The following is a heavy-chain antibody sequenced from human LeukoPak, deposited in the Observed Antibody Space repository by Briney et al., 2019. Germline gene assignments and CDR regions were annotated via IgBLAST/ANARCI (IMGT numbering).Heavy chain of an antibody. CDR2: ISGSGGST. CDR1: GFTFSSYA. D-gene: IGHD3-22*01. CDR3: AKDYDYYDSSGYYYFDY. J-gene: IGHJ4*02. V-gene: IGHV3-23*01. Sequence: GGSLRLSCAASGFTFSSYAMSWVRQAPGKGLEWVSAISGSGGSTYYADSVKGRFTISRDNSKNTLYLQMNSPRAEDTAVYYCAKDYDYYDSSGYYYFDYWGQGTLVTVSS.